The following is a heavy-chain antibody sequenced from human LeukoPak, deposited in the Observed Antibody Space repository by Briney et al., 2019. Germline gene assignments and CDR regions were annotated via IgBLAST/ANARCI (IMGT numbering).Heavy chain of an antibody. CDR2: IRFDGSNK. CDR1: GFTFSSYG. Sequence: PGGSLRLSCAASGFTFSSYGMHWVRQAPGEGLGWVSFIRFDGSNKYYTDSVKGRFTISRDNSKNTLYMQMNSLRAEDTAVYYCAKVIAAAPMVYYYMDVWGKGTTVTVSS. J-gene: IGHJ6*03. CDR3: AKVIAAAPMVYYYMDV. V-gene: IGHV3-30*02. D-gene: IGHD6-6*01.